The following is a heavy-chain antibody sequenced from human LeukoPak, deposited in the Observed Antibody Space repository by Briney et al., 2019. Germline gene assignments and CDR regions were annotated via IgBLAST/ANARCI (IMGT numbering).Heavy chain of an antibody. CDR3: ATGVHGIAAAGDYYFDY. D-gene: IGHD6-13*01. CDR1: GGSIRSYY. CDR2: MYYRGNT. V-gene: IGHV4-59*01. Sequence: SETLSLTCTVSGGSIRSYYWSWIRQPPGKRLEWIGYMYYRGNTNYNPSLKSRVTISVDTSKNQFSLKLSSVTAADTAVYYCATGVHGIAAAGDYYFDYWGQGTLVTVSS. J-gene: IGHJ4*02.